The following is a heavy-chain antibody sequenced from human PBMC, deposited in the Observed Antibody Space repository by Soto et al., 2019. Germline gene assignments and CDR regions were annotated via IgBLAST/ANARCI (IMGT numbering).Heavy chain of an antibody. CDR3: ARRYSSSFDF. CDR1: GGSISSGGYY. V-gene: IGHV4-61*08. J-gene: IGHJ4*02. CDR2: IYYSGST. Sequence: SETLSLTCTVSGGSISSGGYYWSWIRQPPGKGLEWIGYIYYSGSTNYNPSLKSRVTISVDTSKNQFSLKLSSVTAADTAVYYCARRYSSSFDFWGQGTLVTVSS. D-gene: IGHD6-13*01.